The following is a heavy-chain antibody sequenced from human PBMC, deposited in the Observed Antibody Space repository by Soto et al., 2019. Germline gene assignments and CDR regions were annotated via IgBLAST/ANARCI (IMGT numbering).Heavy chain of an antibody. J-gene: IGHJ4*02. CDR1: GYIIKNYW. D-gene: IGHD3-16*01. V-gene: IGHV5-51*01. CDR3: FRGGVTSRTFDY. Sequence: GASLKISCKASGYIIKNYWIGWVRQMPGQGLEWMGIIFPDDSDTRYSPSFQGHVTISVDKSISTAYVQWSSLKASDSAIYYCFRGGVTSRTFDYWGQGTLVTVSS. CDR2: IFPDDSDT.